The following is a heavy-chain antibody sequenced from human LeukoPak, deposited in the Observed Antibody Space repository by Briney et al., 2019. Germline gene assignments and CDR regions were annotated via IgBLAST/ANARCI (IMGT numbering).Heavy chain of an antibody. CDR2: ISSSGSTI. CDR3: AREVGQFDY. D-gene: IGHD2-2*01. CDR1: GFTFSSYE. J-gene: IGHJ4*02. V-gene: IGHV3-48*03. Sequence: GGSLRLSCAASGFTFSSYEMNWVRQAPGKGLEWVSYISSSGSTIYYADSVKGRFTISRDNAKNTLYLRMNSLRAEDTALYYCAREVGQFDYWGQGTLVTVSS.